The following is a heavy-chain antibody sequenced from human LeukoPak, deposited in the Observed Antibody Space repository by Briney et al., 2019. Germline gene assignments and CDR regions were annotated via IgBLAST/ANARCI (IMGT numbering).Heavy chain of an antibody. Sequence: SETLSLTCTVSGGSISSSSYYWGWIRQPPGKGLEWIGSIYYSGSTYYNPSPKSRVTISVDTSKNQFSLKLSSVTAADTAVYYCARQLWRYYYGSGSPNWFDPWGQGTLVTVSS. CDR3: ARQLWRYYYGSGSPNWFDP. J-gene: IGHJ5*02. V-gene: IGHV4-39*01. D-gene: IGHD3-10*01. CDR2: IYYSGST. CDR1: GGSISSSSYY.